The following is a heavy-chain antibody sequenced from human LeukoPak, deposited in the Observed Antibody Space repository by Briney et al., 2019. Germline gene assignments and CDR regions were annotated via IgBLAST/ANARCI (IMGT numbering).Heavy chain of an antibody. CDR2: ISSSGSTI. Sequence: GGSLRLSRAASGFTFSSYEMNWVRQAPGKGLEWVSYISSSGSTIYYADSVKGRFTLSRDNAKNSLYLQMNSLRAEDTAVYYCARIDDSGPHYSVDYWGQGTLVTVSS. V-gene: IGHV3-48*03. CDR1: GFTFSSYE. CDR3: ARIDDSGPHYSVDY. D-gene: IGHD4-11*01. J-gene: IGHJ4*02.